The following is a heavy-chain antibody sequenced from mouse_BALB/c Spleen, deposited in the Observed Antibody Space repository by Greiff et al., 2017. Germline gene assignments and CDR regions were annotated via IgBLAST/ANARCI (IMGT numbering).Heavy chain of an antibody. D-gene: IGHD2-4*01. Sequence: EVKLVESGGDLVKPGGSLKLSCAASGFTFSSYGMSWVRQTPDKRLEWVATISSGGSYTYYPDSVKGRFTISRDNAKNTLYLQMSSLKSEDTAMYYCARHGGLGRAMDYWGQGTSVTVSS. CDR3: ARHGGLGRAMDY. V-gene: IGHV5-6*01. CDR2: ISSGGSYT. CDR1: GFTFSSYG. J-gene: IGHJ4*01.